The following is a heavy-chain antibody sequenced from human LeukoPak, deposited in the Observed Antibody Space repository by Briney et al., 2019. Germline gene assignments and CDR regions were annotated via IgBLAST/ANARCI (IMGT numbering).Heavy chain of an antibody. CDR2: LHIDGST. Sequence: SATLSLTCTVSGGSISRYCWSWIRQPAGKGLEWIGRLHIDGSTNYDPSLRSRVTMSVDTSKSQFSLRLNSVTAADTAVYYCATLEGVATPDSWGQGTLVTVSS. D-gene: IGHD5-12*01. CDR3: ATLEGVATPDS. CDR1: GGSISRYC. V-gene: IGHV4-4*07. J-gene: IGHJ4*02.